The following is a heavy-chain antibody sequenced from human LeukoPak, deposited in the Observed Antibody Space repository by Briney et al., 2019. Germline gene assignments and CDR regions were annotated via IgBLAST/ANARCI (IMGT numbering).Heavy chain of an antibody. J-gene: IGHJ4*02. Sequence: PGGSLRLSCAASGFTFSDYYMSWIRQAPGKGLEWVSYISSSGSTIYYADSVKGRFTISRDNAKNSLYLQINSLRAEDTAVYYCARDKHYDSSGYYNYWGQGTLVTVSS. V-gene: IGHV3-11*01. CDR2: ISSSGSTI. CDR1: GFTFSDYY. CDR3: ARDKHYDSSGYYNY. D-gene: IGHD3-22*01.